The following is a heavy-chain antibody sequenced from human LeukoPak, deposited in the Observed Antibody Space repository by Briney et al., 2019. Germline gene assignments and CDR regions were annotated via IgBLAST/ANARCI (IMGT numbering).Heavy chain of an antibody. D-gene: IGHD3-10*01. CDR2: ISSSSYT. V-gene: IGHV3-21*01. CDR3: ATKKGSGSLTRFDY. Sequence: GGSLRLSCAASGFTLTTYSMNWVRQAPGKGLEWVSSISSSSYTYYADSVKGRFTISRDNAKNSLYLQMNSLRVEDTAVYYCATKKGSGSLTRFDYWGQGTLVTVSS. J-gene: IGHJ4*02. CDR1: GFTLTTYS.